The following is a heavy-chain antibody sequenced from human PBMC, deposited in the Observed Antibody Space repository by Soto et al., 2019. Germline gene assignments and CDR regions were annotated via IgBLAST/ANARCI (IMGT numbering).Heavy chain of an antibody. V-gene: IGHV4-59*01. Sequence: PSETLSLTCTVSGGSISSYYWSWIRQPPGKGLEWIGYIYYSGSTNYNPSLKSRVTISVDTSKNQFSLKLSSVTAADTAVYYCARAHGDYEEGPDFDYWGQGTLVTVSS. CDR3: ARAHGDYEEGPDFDY. CDR1: GGSISSYY. CDR2: IYYSGST. J-gene: IGHJ4*02. D-gene: IGHD4-17*01.